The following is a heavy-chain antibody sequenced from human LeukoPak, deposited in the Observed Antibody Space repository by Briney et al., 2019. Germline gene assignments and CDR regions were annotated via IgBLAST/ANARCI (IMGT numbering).Heavy chain of an antibody. J-gene: IGHJ4*02. D-gene: IGHD3-22*01. CDR3: ASGGNYYDSSGYRY. Sequence: SETLSLTCTVSGGSISSYYWSWIRQPPGKGLEWIGYIYYSGSTNYNPSLKSRVTISVDTSKNQFSLKLSSVTAADTAVYYCASGGNYYDSSGYRYWGQGTLVTVSA. V-gene: IGHV4-59*08. CDR1: GGSISSYY. CDR2: IYYSGST.